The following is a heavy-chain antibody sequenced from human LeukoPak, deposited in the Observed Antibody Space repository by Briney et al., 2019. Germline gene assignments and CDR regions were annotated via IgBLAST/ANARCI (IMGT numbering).Heavy chain of an antibody. Sequence: SQTLSLTCTVSGGSISSGGYYWSWIRQHPGKGLEWLGYIYYSGSTYYNPSPKSRVTISVDTSKNQFSLKLSSVTAADTAVYYCARYRESNYVPNFDYWGQGTLVTVSS. V-gene: IGHV4-31*03. J-gene: IGHJ4*02. CDR2: IYYSGST. D-gene: IGHD4-11*01. CDR1: GGSISSGGYY. CDR3: ARYRESNYVPNFDY.